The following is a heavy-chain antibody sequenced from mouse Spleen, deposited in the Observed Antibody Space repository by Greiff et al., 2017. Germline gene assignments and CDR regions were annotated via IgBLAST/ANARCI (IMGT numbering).Heavy chain of an antibody. D-gene: IGHD1-1*01. CDR3: ARSLLRWYFDV. CDR2: INPGSGGT. CDR1: GYAFTNYL. V-gene: IGHV1-54*01. Sequence: QVQLQQSGAELVRPGTSVKVSCKASGYAFTNYLIEWVKQRPGQGLEWIGVINPGSGGTNYNEKFKGKATLTADKSSSTAYMQLSSLTSDDSAVYFCARSLLRWYFDVWGAGTTVTVSS. J-gene: IGHJ1*01.